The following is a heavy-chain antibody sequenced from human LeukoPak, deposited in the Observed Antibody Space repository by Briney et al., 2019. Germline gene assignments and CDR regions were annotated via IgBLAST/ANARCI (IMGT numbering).Heavy chain of an antibody. CDR1: GFTFSGSA. CDR2: IRSKANSYAT. V-gene: IGHV3-73*01. Sequence: PGGSLRLSCAASGFTFSGSAMHWVRQASGKGLEWVGRIRSKANSYATAYAASVKGRFTISRDDSKNTAYLQMNSLKTEDTAVYYCTRLGPIAAAGTSGMDVWGQGTTVTVSS. D-gene: IGHD6-13*01. J-gene: IGHJ6*02. CDR3: TRLGPIAAAGTSGMDV.